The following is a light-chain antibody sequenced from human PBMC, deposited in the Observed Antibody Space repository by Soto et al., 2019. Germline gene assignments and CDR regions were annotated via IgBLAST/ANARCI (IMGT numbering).Light chain of an antibody. J-gene: IGKJ4*01. CDR1: QSVSSSY. Sequence: EIVLTQSPGTLSLSPGERATLSCRASQSVSSSYLACNQQKPGQAPRLLIYAASSRATGIPDRVSGSGSGTDFTITISRLEPEDIAVYYCQQYGSSPPLTFGGGTKVEIK. V-gene: IGKV3-20*01. CDR3: QQYGSSPPLT. CDR2: AAS.